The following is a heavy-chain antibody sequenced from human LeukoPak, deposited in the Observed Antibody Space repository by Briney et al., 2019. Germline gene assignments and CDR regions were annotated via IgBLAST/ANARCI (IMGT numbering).Heavy chain of an antibody. CDR3: ATHVHPVYFDWLPSSFDY. CDR2: ISGSGGST. CDR1: GFTFSSYA. D-gene: IGHD3-9*01. V-gene: IGHV3-23*01. Sequence: GGSLRLSCAASGFTFSSYAMSWVRQAPGKGLEWVSAISGSGGSTYYADSVKGRFTISRDNSKNTLYLQMNSLRAEDTAVYCCATHVHPVYFDWLPSSFDYWGQGTLVTVSS. J-gene: IGHJ4*02.